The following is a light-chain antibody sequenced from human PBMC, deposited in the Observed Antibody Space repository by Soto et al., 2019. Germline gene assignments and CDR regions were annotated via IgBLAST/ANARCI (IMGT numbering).Light chain of an antibody. CDR3: QQYGYLVT. J-gene: IGKJ4*01. CDR2: GAS. Sequence: EIVLTQSQGTLSLSPGERATLSCRASQSITNNYLAWYQQKPGRAHRLLIYGASSRATGIPDRFSGSGSGTDFTLTSSRLEPEDFAMYYCQQYGYLVTFGGGTKVEIK. V-gene: IGKV3-20*01. CDR1: QSITNNY.